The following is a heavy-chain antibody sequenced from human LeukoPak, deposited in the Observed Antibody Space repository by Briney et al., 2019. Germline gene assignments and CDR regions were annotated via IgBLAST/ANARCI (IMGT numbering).Heavy chain of an antibody. V-gene: IGHV4-34*01. J-gene: IGHJ4*02. CDR1: GASLNGHY. CDR2: ITYSGST. CDR3: ARRGDSYAVFDY. D-gene: IGHD5-18*01. Sequence: SETLSLTCAVYGASLNGHYWGWIRQPPGKGLEWIGTITYSGSTYFSPSVKSRVTMSMDTSKNQFSLKLSSVTAADTAVYYCARRGDSYAVFDYWGQGTLVTVSS.